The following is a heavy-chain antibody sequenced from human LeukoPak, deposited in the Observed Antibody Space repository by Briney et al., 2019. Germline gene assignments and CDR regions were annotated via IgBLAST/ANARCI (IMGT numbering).Heavy chain of an antibody. CDR1: GFTFSSYA. CDR2: ISSSSSYI. J-gene: IGHJ4*02. CDR3: AREDYYDSSALGGGY. V-gene: IGHV3-21*01. Sequence: GRPLRLSCAASGFTFSSYAMHWVRQAPGKGLEWVSSISSSSSYIYYADSVKGRFTISRDNAKNSLYLQMNSLRAEDTAVYYCAREDYYDSSALGGGYWGQGTLVTVPS. D-gene: IGHD3-22*01.